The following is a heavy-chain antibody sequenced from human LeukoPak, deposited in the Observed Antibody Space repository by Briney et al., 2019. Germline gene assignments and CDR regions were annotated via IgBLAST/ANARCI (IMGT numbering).Heavy chain of an antibody. J-gene: IGHJ6*03. V-gene: IGHV4-61*02. CDR2: IYTSGST. CDR3: AINGYSSGWYGSVDYYYYMDV. CDR1: GGSISSGSYY. D-gene: IGHD6-19*01. Sequence: SETLSLTCTVFGGSISSGSYYWSWIRQPAGKGLEWIGRIYTSGSTNYNPSLKSRVTISVDTSKNQFSLKLSSVTAADTAVYYCAINGYSSGWYGSVDYYYYMDVWGKGTTVTVSS.